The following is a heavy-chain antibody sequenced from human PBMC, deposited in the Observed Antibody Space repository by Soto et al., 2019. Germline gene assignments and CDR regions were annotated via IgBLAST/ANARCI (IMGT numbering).Heavy chain of an antibody. V-gene: IGHV3-33*01. Sequence: HPGGSLRLSCAASGFTFSSYGMHWVRQAPGKGLEWVAVIWYDGSNKYYADSVKGRFTISRDNSKNTLYLQMNSLRAEDTAVYYCARERRLGGVPAAPYYFDYWGQGTLVTVSS. CDR2: IWYDGSNK. CDR1: GFTFSSYG. D-gene: IGHD2-2*01. J-gene: IGHJ4*02. CDR3: ARERRLGGVPAAPYYFDY.